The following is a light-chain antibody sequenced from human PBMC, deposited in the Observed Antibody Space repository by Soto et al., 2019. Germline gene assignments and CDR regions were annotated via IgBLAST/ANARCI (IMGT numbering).Light chain of an antibody. Sequence: DIPMTQSPSSLSASVGDRVTITCRASQTITSDLNWYQQKPGKAPKLLIYAASNLQSGVPSRFSGSGSGADFTFTISSLQPEHFATYYCQQTYSTPGWTFGQGTKVEIK. CDR2: AAS. V-gene: IGKV1-39*01. CDR1: QTITSD. CDR3: QQTYSTPGWT. J-gene: IGKJ1*01.